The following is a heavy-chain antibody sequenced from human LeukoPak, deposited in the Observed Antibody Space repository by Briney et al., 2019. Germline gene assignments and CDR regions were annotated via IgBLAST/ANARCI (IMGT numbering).Heavy chain of an antibody. CDR1: GGTFSSYA. CDR3: ARDAGWELLLGLDY. D-gene: IGHD1-26*01. J-gene: IGHJ4*02. Sequence: SVKVSCKASGGTFSSYAISWVRQAPGQGLEWMGRIIPIFGTANYAQKFQGRVTITTDESTSTAYMELRSLRSDDTAVYYCARDAGWELLLGLDYWGQGTLVTVSS. CDR2: IIPIFGTA. V-gene: IGHV1-69*05.